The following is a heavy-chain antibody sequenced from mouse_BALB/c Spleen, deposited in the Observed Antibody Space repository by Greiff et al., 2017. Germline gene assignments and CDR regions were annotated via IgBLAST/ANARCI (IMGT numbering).Heavy chain of an antibody. CDR3: ASPYYYGSSYVFAY. CDR1: GDSITSGY. V-gene: IGHV3-8*02. J-gene: IGHJ3*01. CDR2: ISYSGST. D-gene: IGHD1-1*01. Sequence: EVKLVESGPSLVKPSQTLSLTCSVTGDSITSGYWNWIRKFPGNKLEYMGYISYSGSTYYNPSLKSRISITRDTSKNQYYLQLNSVTTEDTATYYCASPYYYGSSYVFAYWGQGTLVTVSA.